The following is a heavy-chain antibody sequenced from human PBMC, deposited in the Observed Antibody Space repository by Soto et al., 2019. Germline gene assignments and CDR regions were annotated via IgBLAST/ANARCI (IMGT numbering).Heavy chain of an antibody. CDR1: CFTFSAYG. J-gene: IGHJ4*02. CDR3: AKETHSSGYGSYFDY. CDR2: ISKDGSTT. V-gene: IGHV3-30*18. Sequence: GGSLRLSCAASCFTFSAYGMHWVRQAPGKGLEWVAVISKDGSTTYDVDSVKGRFTISRDSSKNTLYLQMNSLRTEDTAVYYCAKETHSSGYGSYFDYWGQGTLVTVSS. D-gene: IGHD3-22*01.